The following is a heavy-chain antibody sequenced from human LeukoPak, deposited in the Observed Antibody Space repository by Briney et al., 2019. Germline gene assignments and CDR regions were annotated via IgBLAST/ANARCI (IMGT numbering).Heavy chain of an antibody. CDR1: GFTFSSYG. Sequence: GGSLRLSCAASGFTFSSYGMHWVRQAPGKGLEWVAVISYDGSNKYYADSVKGPFTISRDNSKNTLYLQMNSLRAEDTAVYYCAKDRRLGYCSGGSCYLDYWGQGTLVTVSS. D-gene: IGHD2-15*01. CDR3: AKDRRLGYCSGGSCYLDY. V-gene: IGHV3-30*18. J-gene: IGHJ4*02. CDR2: ISYDGSNK.